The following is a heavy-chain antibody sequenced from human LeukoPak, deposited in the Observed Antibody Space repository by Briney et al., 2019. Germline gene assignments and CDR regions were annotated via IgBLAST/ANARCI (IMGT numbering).Heavy chain of an antibody. V-gene: IGHV4-39*01. CDR3: ARHLRFGRSALPRDVFEI. D-gene: IGHD3-16*01. Sequence: SETLSLTCSVSGVPISSRSYDWGWIRQPPGKVRGWSGSMDFSGNTYYNPSLKSRVTVSVHRPENHLSLKLTSVTTAGTAVYYCARHLRFGRSALPRDVFEIWARGTVVSVSS. CDR2: MDFSGNT. CDR1: GVPISSRSYD. J-gene: IGHJ1*01.